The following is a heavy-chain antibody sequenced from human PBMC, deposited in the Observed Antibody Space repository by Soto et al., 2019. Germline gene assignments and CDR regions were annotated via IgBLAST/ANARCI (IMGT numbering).Heavy chain of an antibody. CDR1: GGSISSSTYY. J-gene: IGHJ5*02. Sequence: ASETLSLTCIVSGGSISSSTYYWAWIRQPPGKGLEWIGNIYKTGSTYYKPSLKSRVTISVDTSKNQFSLKLNSVTAADTAVYYCARLLVAAPNWFDPWGQGIQVTVSS. CDR3: ARLLVAAPNWFDP. CDR2: IYKTGST. D-gene: IGHD6-6*01. V-gene: IGHV4-39*01.